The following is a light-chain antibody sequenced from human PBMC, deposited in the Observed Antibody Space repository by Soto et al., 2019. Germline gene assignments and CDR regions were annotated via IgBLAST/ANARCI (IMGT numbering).Light chain of an antibody. CDR2: GAS. Sequence: EIVMTQSPATLSVSPGERATLSCRASQSVSSNLAWYQQKPGQAPRLLIYGASTRATDIPARFSGSGSGTEFTLIISSLQSEDFAVYYCQQYNNWPPLYTFGQGTKLEIK. J-gene: IGKJ2*01. CDR3: QQYNNWPPLYT. CDR1: QSVSSN. V-gene: IGKV3-15*01.